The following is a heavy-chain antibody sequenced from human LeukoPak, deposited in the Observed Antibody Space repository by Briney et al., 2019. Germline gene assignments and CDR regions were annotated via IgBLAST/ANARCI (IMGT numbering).Heavy chain of an antibody. D-gene: IGHD6-13*01. Sequence: ASVKVSCKASGYTFTGYYMHWVRQAPGQGLEWMGWINPNSGGTNYALMFQGRVTMTRDTSISTAYMELSRLRSDDTAVYYCARAYSSSWYSYYGMDVWGQGTTVTVSS. V-gene: IGHV1-2*02. CDR3: ARAYSSSWYSYYGMDV. J-gene: IGHJ6*02. CDR2: INPNSGGT. CDR1: GYTFTGYY.